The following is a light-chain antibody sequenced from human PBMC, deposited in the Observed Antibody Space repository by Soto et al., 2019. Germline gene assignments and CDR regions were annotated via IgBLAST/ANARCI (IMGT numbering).Light chain of an antibody. Sequence: EIVLTQSPATLSLSPGERATLSCRASQSVSSYLAWYQQKPGQAPRLLIYDASNRATGIPARFSGSGSVTDFNLTISSLEPEDFAVYYCQQRSNWPMVTFGPGTKVDIK. CDR3: QQRSNWPMVT. V-gene: IGKV3-11*01. J-gene: IGKJ3*01. CDR2: DAS. CDR1: QSVSSY.